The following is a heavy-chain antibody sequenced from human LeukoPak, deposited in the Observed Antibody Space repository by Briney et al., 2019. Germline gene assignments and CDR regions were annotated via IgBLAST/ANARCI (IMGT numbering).Heavy chain of an antibody. Sequence: ASVKVSCKASGYTFSAYSIHWVRQAPGQGLEWMGWINPNSGGTNYAQKFQGRVTMTRDTSISTAYMELSRLRSDDTAVYYCARWYYYGSGLNWFDPWGQGTLVTVSS. CDR3: ARWYYYGSGLNWFDP. V-gene: IGHV1-2*02. D-gene: IGHD3-10*01. CDR2: INPNSGGT. CDR1: GYTFSAYS. J-gene: IGHJ5*02.